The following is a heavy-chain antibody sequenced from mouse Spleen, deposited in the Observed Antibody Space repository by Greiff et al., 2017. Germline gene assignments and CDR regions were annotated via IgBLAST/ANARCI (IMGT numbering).Heavy chain of an antibody. CDR3: ARDHYYGSSYRNWYFDV. V-gene: IGHV5-16*01. J-gene: IGHJ1*01. CDR2: INYDGSST. CDR1: GFTFSDYY. D-gene: IGHD1-1*01. Sequence: DVKLVESEGGLVQPGSSMKLSCTASGFTFSDYYMAWVRQVPEKGLEWVANINYDGSSTYYLDSLKSRFIISRDNAKNILYLQMSSLKSEDTATYYCARDHYYGSSYRNWYFDVWGAGTTVTVSS.